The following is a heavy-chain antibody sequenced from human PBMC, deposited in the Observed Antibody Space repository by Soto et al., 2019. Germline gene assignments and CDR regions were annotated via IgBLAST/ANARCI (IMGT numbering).Heavy chain of an antibody. Sequence: ASVKVSCKASGYTFTSYGISWVRQAPGQGLEWMGRISAYNGNTNYAQKLQGRVTMTTDTSTSTAYMELRSLRSDDTAVYYCARGQYDFWSGYPYYYYYYMDVWGKGTTVTVSS. J-gene: IGHJ6*03. CDR2: ISAYNGNT. V-gene: IGHV1-18*01. CDR3: ARGQYDFWSGYPYYYYYYMDV. D-gene: IGHD3-3*01. CDR1: GYTFTSYG.